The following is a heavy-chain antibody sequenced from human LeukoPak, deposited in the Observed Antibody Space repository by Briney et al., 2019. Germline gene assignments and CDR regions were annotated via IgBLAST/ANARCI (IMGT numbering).Heavy chain of an antibody. D-gene: IGHD3-22*01. J-gene: IGHJ3*02. Sequence: AGGSLRLSCAASGLTFSSHWMHWVRQAPGKGLVWVSRITNDGSSTTYADSVKGRFTISRDNAKNTVYLQMSALRAEDTAVYYCARDLKYYDSTGFFHDDAFDMWGHGTMVTVSS. CDR2: ITNDGSST. V-gene: IGHV3-74*01. CDR1: GLTFSSHW. CDR3: ARDLKYYDSTGFFHDDAFDM.